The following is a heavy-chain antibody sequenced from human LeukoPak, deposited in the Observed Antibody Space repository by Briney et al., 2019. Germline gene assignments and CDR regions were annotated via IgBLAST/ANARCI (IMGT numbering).Heavy chain of an antibody. Sequence: PSETLSLTCTVSGGSISSYYWSWIRQPPGKGLEWIGYIYTSGSTNYNPSLKSRVTISVDTSKNQFSLKLSSVTAADTAVYYCARSMVRGVMNNWFDPWGQGTLVIVSS. CDR2: IYTSGST. J-gene: IGHJ5*02. V-gene: IGHV4-4*09. D-gene: IGHD3-10*01. CDR3: ARSMVRGVMNNWFDP. CDR1: GGSISSYY.